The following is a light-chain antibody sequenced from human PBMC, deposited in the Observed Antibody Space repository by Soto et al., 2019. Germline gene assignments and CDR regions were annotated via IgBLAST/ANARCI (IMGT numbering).Light chain of an antibody. J-gene: IGKJ1*01. CDR2: GAS. V-gene: IGKV3-20*01. Sequence: ESVLTQSPGTLSLSPGERATLSCRASQSVSSNYLAWYQQKPGQAPRLLIYGASTRASGIPDRFSGSGSGTDFTLTISDVQPEDFALYYCHQRQSWPRTFGQGTKVDI. CDR1: QSVSSNY. CDR3: HQRQSWPRT.